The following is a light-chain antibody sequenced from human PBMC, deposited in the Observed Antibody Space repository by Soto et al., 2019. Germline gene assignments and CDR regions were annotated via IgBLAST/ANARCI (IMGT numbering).Light chain of an antibody. J-gene: IGKJ3*01. V-gene: IGKV1-27*01. CDR3: RKYNSAPLS. CDR1: QGISNY. CDR2: AAS. Sequence: DIQMTQSPSSLSASVGDRVTITCRASQGISNYLAWYQQKPGKVPKLLIYAASTLQSGVPSRFSDSGSGTDFSLAISSLQPEDVATYYCRKYNSAPLSVGPGTKVDIK.